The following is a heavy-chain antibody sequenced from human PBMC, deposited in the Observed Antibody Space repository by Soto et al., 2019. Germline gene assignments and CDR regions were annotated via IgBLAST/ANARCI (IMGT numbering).Heavy chain of an antibody. V-gene: IGHV3-9*02. J-gene: IGHJ5*01. Sequence: PRGSLRLSCAGSGCTPADYSMHWVRQAPGKGLEWGSGTSRNCGRIGYADSVKGRFTLSRDTAKNSLYLQMNSLRAEDTALYYCAKYIAAAGGPRAVFDSWAQGTLVPVSS. CDR1: GCTPADYS. CDR2: TSRNCGRI. CDR3: AKYIAAAGGPRAVFDS. D-gene: IGHD6-13*01.